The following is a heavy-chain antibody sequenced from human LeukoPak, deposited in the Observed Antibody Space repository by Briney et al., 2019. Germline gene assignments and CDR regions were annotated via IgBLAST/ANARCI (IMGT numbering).Heavy chain of an antibody. J-gene: IGHJ5*02. CDR1: GGSFIGYY. CDR3: ASRLIEYYDSSGYYP. Sequence: PSETLSLTCAVYGGSFIGYYWSWSRQPPGKGREWIGEINHSGSTNYNPSRKSRVTISVDTSKNQFSLKLSSVTAADTAVYSCASRLIEYYDSSGYYPWGQGTLVTVSS. V-gene: IGHV4-34*01. CDR2: INHSGST. D-gene: IGHD3-22*01.